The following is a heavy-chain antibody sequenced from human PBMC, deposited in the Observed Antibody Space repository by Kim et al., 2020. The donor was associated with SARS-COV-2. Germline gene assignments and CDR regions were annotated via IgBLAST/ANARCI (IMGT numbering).Heavy chain of an antibody. D-gene: IGHD6-19*01. V-gene: IGHV1-3*01. J-gene: IGHJ4*02. Sequence: ASVKVSCKASGYTFTSYAMHWVRQAPGQRLEWMGWINAGNGNTKYSQKFQGRVTITRDTSASTAYMELSSLRSEDTAVYYCARSGGRETSSGWYVGYWGQGTLVTVSS. CDR1: GYTFTSYA. CDR2: INAGNGNT. CDR3: ARSGGRETSSGWYVGY.